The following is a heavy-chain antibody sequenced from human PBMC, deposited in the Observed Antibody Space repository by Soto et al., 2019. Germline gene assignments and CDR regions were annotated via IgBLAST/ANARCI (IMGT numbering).Heavy chain of an antibody. J-gene: IGHJ4*02. CDR2: INPSGDTT. CDR1: GATFSSNY. CDR3: ARGRGSSGWYYFDH. V-gene: IGHV1-46*01. Sequence: QVQLVQSGAEVKKPGASVKLSCKASGATFSSNYMHWVRQAPGQGLEWVGIINPSGDTTSYAQQFQGRVILARDSSTNTLYMELSRLRSGDTALYYCARGRGSSGWYYFDHWGQGTLVTVSS. D-gene: IGHD6-19*01.